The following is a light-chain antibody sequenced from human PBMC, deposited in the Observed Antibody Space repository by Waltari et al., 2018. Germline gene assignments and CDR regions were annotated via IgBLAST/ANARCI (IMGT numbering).Light chain of an antibody. CDR1: KLGDKY. V-gene: IGLV3-1*01. Sequence: SYEVTQPHSVSVSPGQTASITCSGDKLGDKYVCWYQQKPGQSPVLVIYQDSKRPSGIPERFSGSNFGNTATLTISGTQAMDEADYYCQAWDSSVVFGGGTKLTVL. CDR2: QDS. J-gene: IGLJ2*01. CDR3: QAWDSSVV.